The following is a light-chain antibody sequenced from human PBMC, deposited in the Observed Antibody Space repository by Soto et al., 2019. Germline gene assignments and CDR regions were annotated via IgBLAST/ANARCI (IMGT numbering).Light chain of an antibody. J-gene: IGKJ1*01. CDR1: QSISSW. CDR3: QQYNSYSP. V-gene: IGKV1-5*01. Sequence: DIQMTQSPSTLSASVGDRVTITCRASQSISSWLAWYQQKPGKAPKLLIYDASSLESGVPSRFSSSGSGTEFTLTISSLQPDDFATYYCQQYNSYSPFGQGTKVEIK. CDR2: DAS.